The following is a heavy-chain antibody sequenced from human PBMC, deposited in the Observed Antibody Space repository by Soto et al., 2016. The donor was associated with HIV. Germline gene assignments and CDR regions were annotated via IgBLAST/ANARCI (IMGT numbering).Heavy chain of an antibody. CDR1: GFTISNNY. Sequence: EVQLVETGEGLIQPGGSLRLSCAASGFTISNNYMNWVRQAPGKGLEWVSVIYSDRSTYYADSVKGRFTISRDESNNTLYLQMKSLRAEDTAVYYCARAQTNILTGYFFDYWGQGTLVSVSS. CDR2: IYSDRST. V-gene: IGHV3-53*02. CDR3: ARAQTNILTGYFFDY. D-gene: IGHD3-9*01. J-gene: IGHJ4*02.